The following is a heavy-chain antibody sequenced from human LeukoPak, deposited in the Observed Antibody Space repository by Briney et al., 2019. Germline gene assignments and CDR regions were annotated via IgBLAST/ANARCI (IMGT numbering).Heavy chain of an antibody. CDR2: IYHSGST. V-gene: IGHV4-30-2*01. D-gene: IGHD6-13*01. J-gene: IGHJ5*02. Sequence: SETLSLTCAVSGGSISSGGYSWSWIRQPPGKGLEWIGYIYHSGSTYYNPSLKSRVTISVDRSKNQFSLKLSSVTAADTAVYYCARGWPRGRAAAGLYNWFGPWGQGTLVTVSS. CDR1: GGSISSGGYS. CDR3: ARGWPRGRAAAGLYNWFGP.